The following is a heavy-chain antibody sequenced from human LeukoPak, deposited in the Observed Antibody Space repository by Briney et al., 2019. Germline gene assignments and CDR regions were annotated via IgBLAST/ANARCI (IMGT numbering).Heavy chain of an antibody. J-gene: IGHJ4*02. V-gene: IGHV1-46*01. D-gene: IGHD2-15*01. CDR3: ARDKKCSGGSCYTFDY. Sequence: ASVKVSCKASGYTFTSYYMHWVRQAPGQGLEWMGITNPSGGSTSYAQKFQGRVTMTRDTSTSTVYMELSSLRSEDTAVYYCARDKKCSGGSCYTFDYWGQGTLVTVSS. CDR2: TNPSGGST. CDR1: GYTFTSYY.